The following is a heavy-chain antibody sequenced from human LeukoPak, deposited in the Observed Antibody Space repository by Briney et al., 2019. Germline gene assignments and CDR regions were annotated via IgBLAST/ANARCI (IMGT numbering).Heavy chain of an antibody. CDR3: GSITMVRGVLPN. V-gene: IGHV3-23*01. CDR1: GFTFSSYA. Sequence: GGSLRLSCAASGFTFSSYAVSWVRQVPGKGLEWVSGIGGSGSSTYYADSVKGRFTISRDNSKNTLYLQMNSLRAEDTAVYYCGSITMVRGVLPNWGQGTLVTVSS. D-gene: IGHD3-10*01. CDR2: IGGSGSST. J-gene: IGHJ4*02.